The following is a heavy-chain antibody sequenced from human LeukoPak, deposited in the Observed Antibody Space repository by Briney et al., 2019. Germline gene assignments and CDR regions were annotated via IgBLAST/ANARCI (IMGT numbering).Heavy chain of an antibody. J-gene: IGHJ4*02. CDR1: AFIFSGHW. CDR2: IKEDGSER. Sequence: PGGSLRLSCEASAFIFSGHWLNWVRQTPGKGLEWVASIKEDGSERQYVDSVKGRFIISRDNTKASLFLQLNSLRAEDTAVYYCAKLITFNYYDSSGPRGYFDYWGQGTLVTVSS. V-gene: IGHV3-7*03. D-gene: IGHD3-22*01. CDR3: AKLITFNYYDSSGPRGYFDY.